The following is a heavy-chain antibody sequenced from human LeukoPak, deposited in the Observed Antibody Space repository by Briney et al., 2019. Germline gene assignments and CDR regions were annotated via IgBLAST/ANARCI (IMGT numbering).Heavy chain of an antibody. CDR1: GGTFSSYA. CDR3: ARMMTPRLYYDSSGYYYGAFDI. J-gene: IGHJ3*02. Sequence: SVKVSCKASGGTFSSYAISWVRQAPGQGLEWMGGIIPIFGTANYAQKFQGRVTITADKSTSTAYMELRSLRSDDPAVYYCARMMTPRLYYDSSGYYYGAFDIWGQGTMVTVSS. D-gene: IGHD3-22*01. V-gene: IGHV1-69*06. CDR2: IIPIFGTA.